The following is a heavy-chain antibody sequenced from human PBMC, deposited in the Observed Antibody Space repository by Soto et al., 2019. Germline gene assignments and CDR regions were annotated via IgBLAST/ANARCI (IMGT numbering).Heavy chain of an antibody. V-gene: IGHV1-2*04. J-gene: IGHJ3*02. CDR1: GYTFTGYY. D-gene: IGHD3-9*01. CDR3: AREGYDILAGYPSGAFDI. Sequence: GASVKVSCKASGYTFTGYYMHWVRQAPGQGLEWMGWINPNSGGTNDAQKFQGWVTMTRDTSISTAYMELSRLRSDDTAVYYCAREGYDILAGYPSGAFDIWGQGTMVTVSS. CDR2: INPNSGGT.